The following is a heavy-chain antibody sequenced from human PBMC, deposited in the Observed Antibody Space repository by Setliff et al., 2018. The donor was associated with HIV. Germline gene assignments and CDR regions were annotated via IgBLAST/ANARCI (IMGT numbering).Heavy chain of an antibody. J-gene: IGHJ6*02. Sequence: SETLSLTCTVSGGSIRSGDYYWSWSRQPPGKGLEWIGDIYYSGSTHYSPSLKSRVTISGDTSKNQFSLKLSSVTAADPAVYYCARVEAKVRGATYGMDVWGQGTTVTAP. CDR1: GGSIRSGDYY. CDR2: IYYSGST. V-gene: IGHV4-30-4*08. D-gene: IGHD3-10*01. CDR3: ARVEAKVRGATYGMDV.